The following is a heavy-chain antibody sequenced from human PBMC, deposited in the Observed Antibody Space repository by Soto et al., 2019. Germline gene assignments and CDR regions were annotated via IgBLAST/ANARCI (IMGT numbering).Heavy chain of an antibody. D-gene: IGHD2-2*01. J-gene: IGHJ5*02. Sequence: GGSLRLSCAASGISFTNAWMSWVRQAPGKGLEWVGRIKSKPDGGTMDYAAPVKGRFTVSRDDSKNTIYLQMNSLKTEDTAVYYCTTDRADYCSPTSCPRWFDPWGQGTLVTVSS. CDR1: GISFTNAW. CDR2: IKSKPDGGTM. CDR3: TTDRADYCSPTSCPRWFDP. V-gene: IGHV3-15*01.